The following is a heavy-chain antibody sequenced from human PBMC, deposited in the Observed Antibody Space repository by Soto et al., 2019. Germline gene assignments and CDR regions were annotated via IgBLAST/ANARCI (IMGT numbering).Heavy chain of an antibody. Sequence: SETLSLTCAVYGGSFSGYYWSWIRQPPGKGLEWIGEINHSGSTNYNPSLKSRVTISVDTSKNQFSLKLSSVTAADTAVYYCARASETYGMDVWGQGTTVTVSS. CDR2: INHSGST. J-gene: IGHJ6*02. V-gene: IGHV4-34*01. CDR1: GGSFSGYY. D-gene: IGHD1-26*01. CDR3: ARASETYGMDV.